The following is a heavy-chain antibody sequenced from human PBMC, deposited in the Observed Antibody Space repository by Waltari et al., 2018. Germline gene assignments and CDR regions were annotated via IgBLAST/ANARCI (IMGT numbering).Heavy chain of an antibody. V-gene: IGHV3-30*01. CDR1: GFTFSSYA. J-gene: IGHJ4*02. CDR3: AKDRRYSYGHFDY. D-gene: IGHD5-18*01. Sequence: QVQLVESGGGVVQPGRSLRLSCAASGFTFSSYAMHWVRQAPGKGLEWVAVISYDGSNKYYADSVKGRFTISRDNSKNTLYLQMNSLRAEDTAVYYCAKDRRYSYGHFDYWGQGTLVTVSS. CDR2: ISYDGSNK.